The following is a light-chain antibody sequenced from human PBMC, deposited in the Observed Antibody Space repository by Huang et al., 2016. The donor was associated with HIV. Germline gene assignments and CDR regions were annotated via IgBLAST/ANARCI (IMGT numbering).Light chain of an antibody. CDR2: AAY. J-gene: IGKJ1*01. Sequence: DIQMAQSPSSLSASVGDRVTISCRASQGISNSLAWYQQKPGKAPKLLLFAAYRLERGVSARFSGGGSGTDYTLTISGLQPEDFATYYCQQYYSNPRTFGQGTQVEI. V-gene: IGKV1-NL1*01. CDR3: QQYYSNPRT. CDR1: QGISNS.